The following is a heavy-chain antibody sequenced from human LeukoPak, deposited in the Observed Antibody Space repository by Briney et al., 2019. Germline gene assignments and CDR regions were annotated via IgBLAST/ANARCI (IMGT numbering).Heavy chain of an antibody. CDR2: INTNTGNP. CDR3: ARGISSSWYYWFDP. J-gene: IGHJ5*02. CDR1: GYTFTSYA. V-gene: IGHV7-4-1*02. Sequence: ASVKVSCKASGYTFTSYAMNWARQAPGQGLEWMGWINTNTGNPTYAQGFTGRFVFSLDTSVSTAYLQISSLKAEDTAVYYCARGISSSWYYWFDPWGQGTLVTVSS. D-gene: IGHD6-13*01.